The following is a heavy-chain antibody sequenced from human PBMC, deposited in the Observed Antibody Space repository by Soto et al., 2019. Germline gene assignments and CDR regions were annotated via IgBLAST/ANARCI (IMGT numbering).Heavy chain of an antibody. CDR3: ASDLSPGSIRGEIRQPDFDS. Sequence: PGGSLRLSCAASGFTFSRYSMNWVRQDPGKRQENFLYIGSSGGYINYAVSVKGRFTISRDNAMNSLFLQMNSLRGEDTAVYYCASDLSPGSIRGEIRQPDFDSWGQGTLVTVSS. V-gene: IGHV3-21*05. CDR2: IGSSGGYI. J-gene: IGHJ4*02. D-gene: IGHD3-10*01. CDR1: GFTFSRYS.